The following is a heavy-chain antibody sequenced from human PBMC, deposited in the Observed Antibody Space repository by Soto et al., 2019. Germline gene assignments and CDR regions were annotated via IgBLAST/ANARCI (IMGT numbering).Heavy chain of an antibody. V-gene: IGHV4-59*01. CDR2: IFHTGSA. J-gene: IGHJ3*01. CDR1: GVSINSYY. CDR3: ASTYSSGWIPFAFDV. Sequence: PSETLSLTCTVSGVSINSYYWNWIRQPPGKGLEWIGYIFHTGSANYNPSLRSRVTISIDTSKNQFSLKMSSVTAADTAVYYCASTYSSGWIPFAFDVWGQGTTVTVSS. D-gene: IGHD6-25*01.